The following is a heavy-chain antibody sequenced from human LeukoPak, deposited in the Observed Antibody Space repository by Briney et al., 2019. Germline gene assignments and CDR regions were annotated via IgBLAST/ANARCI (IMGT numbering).Heavy chain of an antibody. Sequence: SETLSLTCAVYGGSFSGYYWSWIRQPPGKGLEWIGEINHSGSTNYNPSLKSRVTISVDTSKNQFSLKLSSVTAADTAVYYCARGRPRSSSSSGNWFDPWGQGTLVTVSS. CDR2: INHSGST. CDR1: GGSFSGYY. CDR3: ARGRPRSSSSSGNWFDP. J-gene: IGHJ5*02. D-gene: IGHD6-6*01. V-gene: IGHV4-34*01.